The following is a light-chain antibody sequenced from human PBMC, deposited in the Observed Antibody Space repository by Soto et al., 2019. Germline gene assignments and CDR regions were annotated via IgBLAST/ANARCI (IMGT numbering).Light chain of an antibody. CDR2: SNT. V-gene: IGLV1-40*01. Sequence: QSVLTQPPSVSGAPGQRVTISCTGSSSNIVAIYDVHWYQQLPGTAPKLLIYSNTNRPSGVPDRFSGSKSGTSASLAITGLQAEDEADYYCQSYDSSLSGWVFGGGTKLTVL. J-gene: IGLJ3*02. CDR3: QSYDSSLSGWV. CDR1: SSNIVAIYD.